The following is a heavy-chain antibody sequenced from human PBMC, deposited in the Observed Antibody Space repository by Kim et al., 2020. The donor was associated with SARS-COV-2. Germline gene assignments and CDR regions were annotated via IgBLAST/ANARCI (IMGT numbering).Heavy chain of an antibody. CDR2: THFTGKT. CDR3: VTKRADRSGFIDY. D-gene: IGHD3-22*01. J-gene: IGHJ4*02. V-gene: IGHV4-59*01. Sequence: SETLSLTCTVSGDSKDDYYWSWVRQPPGKGLEWIGYTHFTGKTNNHPSLMSRVTISTDTSKTQFSLQLTSVTAADTAVYYFVTKRADRSGFIDYWGQGTLVTVSS. CDR1: GDSKDDYY.